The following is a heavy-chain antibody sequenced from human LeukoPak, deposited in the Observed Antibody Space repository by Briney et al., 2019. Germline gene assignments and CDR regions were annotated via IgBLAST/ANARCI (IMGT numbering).Heavy chain of an antibody. CDR3: ARARGIAAANWFDP. Sequence: SETPSLTCTVSGGSISSYYWSWIRQPPGKGLEWIGYIYYSGSTNYNPSLKSRVTISVDTSKNQFSLKLSSVTAADTAVYYCARARGIAAANWFDPWGQGTLVTVSS. CDR1: GGSISSYY. V-gene: IGHV4-59*01. J-gene: IGHJ5*02. D-gene: IGHD6-13*01. CDR2: IYYSGST.